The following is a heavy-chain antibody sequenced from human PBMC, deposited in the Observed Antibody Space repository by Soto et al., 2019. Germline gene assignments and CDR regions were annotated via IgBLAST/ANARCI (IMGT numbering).Heavy chain of an antibody. V-gene: IGHV3-23*01. J-gene: IGHJ5*02. CDR2: ISGSGGST. CDR3: AKETRIAVAATGWFDP. CDR1: GFTFSSYA. D-gene: IGHD6-19*01. Sequence: GGSLRLSCAASGFTFSSYAMSWVRQAPGKGLEWVSAISGSGGSTYYADSVKGRFTISRDNSKNTLYLQMNSLRAEDTAVYYCAKETRIAVAATGWFDPWGQGTLVTVSS.